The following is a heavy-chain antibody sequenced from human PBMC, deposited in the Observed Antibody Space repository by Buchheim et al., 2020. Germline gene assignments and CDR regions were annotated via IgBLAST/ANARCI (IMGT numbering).Heavy chain of an antibody. Sequence: QVQLVQSGAEVKKPGASVKVSCKASGYTFSSYDINWVRQATGQGLEWMAWMNPNSSNTGYAEKFQVRVTMTRNTSISTAYMELSSLRSEDTAVYYCARGGVSLYHFWSGSGNWFDPWGQGTL. CDR2: MNPNSSNT. D-gene: IGHD3-3*01. V-gene: IGHV1-8*01. J-gene: IGHJ5*02. CDR1: GYTFSSYD. CDR3: ARGGVSLYHFWSGSGNWFDP.